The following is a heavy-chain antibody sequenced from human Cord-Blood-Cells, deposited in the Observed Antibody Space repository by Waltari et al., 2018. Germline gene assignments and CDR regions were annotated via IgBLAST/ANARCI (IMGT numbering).Heavy chain of an antibody. Sequence: QVQLQQWGAGLLKPSETLSLTCAVYGGSFSGYYWSWIRQPPGKGLAWIGKINHSGSTNYNPSLKSRVTISVDTSKNQFSLKLSSVTAADTAVYYCARGGRAPATYYDFWSGYWFDPWGQGTLVTISS. J-gene: IGHJ5*02. V-gene: IGHV4-34*01. CDR3: ARGGRAPATYYDFWSGYWFDP. CDR1: GGSFSGYY. CDR2: INHSGST. D-gene: IGHD3-3*01.